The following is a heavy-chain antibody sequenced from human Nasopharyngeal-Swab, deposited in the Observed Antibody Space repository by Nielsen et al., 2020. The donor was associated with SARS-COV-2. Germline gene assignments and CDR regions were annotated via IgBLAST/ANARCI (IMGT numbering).Heavy chain of an antibody. CDR1: GFTFGDYA. Sequence: GGSLRLSCTASGFTFGDYAMSWFRQAPGKGLEWVGFIRSKAYGGTTEYAASVKGRFTISRDDSKSIAYLQMNSLKTEDTAVYYCTRARGATIRFADYWGQGTLVTVSS. V-gene: IGHV3-49*03. CDR3: TRARGATIRFADY. J-gene: IGHJ4*02. CDR2: IRSKAYGGTT. D-gene: IGHD5-24*01.